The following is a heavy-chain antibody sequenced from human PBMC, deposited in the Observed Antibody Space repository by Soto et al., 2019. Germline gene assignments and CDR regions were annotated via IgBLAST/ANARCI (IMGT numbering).Heavy chain of an antibody. Sequence: GGSLRLSCAASGFTVSSNYMSWVRQAPGKGLEWVSVIYSGGSTYYADSVKGRFTISRDNSKNTLYLQMNSLRAEDTAVYYCARVLGKYSYDLGAWFDPWGQANLVTVSS. CDR2: IYSGGST. V-gene: IGHV3-53*01. CDR3: ARVLGKYSYDLGAWFDP. CDR1: GFTVSSNY. J-gene: IGHJ5*02. D-gene: IGHD5-18*01.